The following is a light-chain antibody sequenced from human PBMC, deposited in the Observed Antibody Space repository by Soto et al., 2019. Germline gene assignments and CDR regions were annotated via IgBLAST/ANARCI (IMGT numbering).Light chain of an antibody. CDR3: GTWDTGLSGGV. CDR2: DSD. Sequence: QSVLTQPPSVSAAPGQKVTISCSGSTSNIGSNYVSWYQHVPGTPPKLLIYDSDQRPSGVPDRFSGSKSGTSATLAISGLQTGDEADYYCGTWDTGLSGGVFGGGTQLPS. V-gene: IGLV1-51*01. J-gene: IGLJ3*02. CDR1: TSNIGSNY.